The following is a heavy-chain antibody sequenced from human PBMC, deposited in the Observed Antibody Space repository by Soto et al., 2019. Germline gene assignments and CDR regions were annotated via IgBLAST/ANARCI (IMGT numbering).Heavy chain of an antibody. J-gene: IGHJ5*02. CDR2: IYWNDDK. D-gene: IGHD4-17*01. V-gene: IGHV2-5*01. CDR1: GFSVSTGGVG. CDR3: AHRGYGDYPRDNWFDP. Sequence: QITLKESGPTLVRPTQTLTLTCTFSGFSVSTGGVGVGWIRQPPGKALEWLALIYWNDDKRYSPSLKSRLTITKDTSKNQVVLTMTNMDPVDTAPYYCAHRGYGDYPRDNWFDPWGQGTLVTVSS.